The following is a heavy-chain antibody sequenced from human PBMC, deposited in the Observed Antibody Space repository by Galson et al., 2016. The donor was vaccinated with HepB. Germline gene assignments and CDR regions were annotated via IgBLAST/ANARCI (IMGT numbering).Heavy chain of an antibody. V-gene: IGHV3-64D*06. CDR1: GFIFRTYA. D-gene: IGHD1-7*01. Sequence: SLRLSCAASGFIFRTYAMHWVRQAPGKGLEYVSGISSKGSSTYYADSVKGRFSISRDNSKKTLYLQMSSLRAEDTAVYYCVKVGTTGDFFYYMDVWGKGTTVTVSS. CDR2: ISSKGSST. CDR3: VKVGTTGDFFYYMDV. J-gene: IGHJ6*03.